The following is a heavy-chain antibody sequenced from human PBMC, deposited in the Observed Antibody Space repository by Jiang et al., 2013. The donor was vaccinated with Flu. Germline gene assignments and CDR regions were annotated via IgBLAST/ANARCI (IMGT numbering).Heavy chain of an antibody. J-gene: IGHJ5*02. D-gene: IGHD3-9*01. CDR2: IYYSGST. Sequence: SETLSLTCTVSGGSISSYYWSWIRQPPGKGLEWIGYIYYSGSTNYNPSLKSRVTISVDTSKNQFSLKLSSVTAADTAVYYCARESNAYYDILTGYYNRGWFDPWGQGTLVTVSS. CDR3: ARESNAYYDILTGYYNRGWFDP. CDR1: GGSISSYY. V-gene: IGHV4-59*01.